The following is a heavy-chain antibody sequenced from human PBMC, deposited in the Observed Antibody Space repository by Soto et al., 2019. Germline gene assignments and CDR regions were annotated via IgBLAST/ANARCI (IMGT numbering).Heavy chain of an antibody. CDR2: IHYSGTT. V-gene: IGHV4-30-4*02. CDR3: ARDRYFYASGRSYGLDV. CDR1: CFSIISPHNK. J-gene: IGHJ6*02. Sequence: PSATLSLTCTISCFSIISPHNKWLSIRQYPGKGLEWIGFIHYSGTTYYNPSLKSRVAISVDTSRNDFSLRLSSVTAADTAVYYRARDRYFYASGRSYGLDVWGQGTTVTVS. D-gene: IGHD3-10*01.